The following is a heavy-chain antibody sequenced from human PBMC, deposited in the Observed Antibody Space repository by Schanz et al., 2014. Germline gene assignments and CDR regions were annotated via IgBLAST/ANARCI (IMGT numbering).Heavy chain of an antibody. CDR1: GITFSSHS. CDR3: ARKMKLGVYGGKGHDSLDI. J-gene: IGHJ3*02. D-gene: IGHD4-17*01. CDR2: ITYNGGTI. V-gene: IGHV3-48*01. Sequence: EAHLVESGGGLVQPGGSLRLSCAASGITFSSHSFNWVRQAPGKGLEWISYITYNGGTIYYADSVKGRFTISRDNAKNSLYLQMNTLRAEDTAVYYCARKMKLGVYGGKGHDSLDIWGQGTMXTVSS.